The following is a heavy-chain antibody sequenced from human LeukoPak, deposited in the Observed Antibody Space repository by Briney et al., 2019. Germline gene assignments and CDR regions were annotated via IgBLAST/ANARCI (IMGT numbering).Heavy chain of an antibody. J-gene: IGHJ4*02. CDR3: SPEDFDY. CDR2: NKSKTDGGTT. Sequence: GGSLRLSCAASGFTFSNAWMSWVRQGPGKGLEWVGRNKSKTDGGTTDYAAPVKGRFTISRDDSKNTLYLQMNSLKTEDTAVYYCSPEDFDYWGQGTLVTVSS. CDR1: GFTFSNAW. V-gene: IGHV3-15*01.